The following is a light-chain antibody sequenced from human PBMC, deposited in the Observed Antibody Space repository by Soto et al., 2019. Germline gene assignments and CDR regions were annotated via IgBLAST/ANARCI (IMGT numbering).Light chain of an antibody. CDR1: NSNIAAGYD. J-gene: IGLJ1*01. Sequence: QAVRTQPPSGSGFPGEKVTITCTGSNSNIAAGYDVHWYQQLPGTAPKLLIYGNSNRPSGVPDRFSGSKSVTSASLAITGLQAEDEADYYCQSYDSSLSGSVFGTGTKVTV. V-gene: IGLV1-40*01. CDR2: GNS. CDR3: QSYDSSLSGSV.